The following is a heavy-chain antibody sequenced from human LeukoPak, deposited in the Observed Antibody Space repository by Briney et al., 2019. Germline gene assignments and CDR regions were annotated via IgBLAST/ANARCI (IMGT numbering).Heavy chain of an antibody. CDR2: ISASGGST. CDR1: GFTFSSSA. D-gene: IGHD4-17*01. Sequence: GGSLRLSCAASGFTFSSSAMSWVRQVPGKGLEWVSGISASGGSTYYADSVRGRFTISRDNSKNTLYVQMNSLRDEDTAVYYCAKERQTGDYFTSDFWGQGTLVTVSS. J-gene: IGHJ4*02. V-gene: IGHV3-23*01. CDR3: AKERQTGDYFTSDF.